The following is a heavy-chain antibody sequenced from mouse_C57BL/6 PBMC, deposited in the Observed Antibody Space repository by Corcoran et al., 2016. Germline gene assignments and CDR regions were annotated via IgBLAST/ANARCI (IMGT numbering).Heavy chain of an antibody. V-gene: IGHV1-18*01. J-gene: IGHJ3*01. CDR1: GYTFTDYN. Sequence: EVQLQQSGPELVKPGDSVMIPSKASGYTFTDYNMDWVKQSHGKRLEWIGDINPNNGGTIYNQMFKGKATLTVAKSSSTAYMELRSLPSEYTAVYYSAIRGDGFSYWGQGTLVTVSA. CDR3: AIRGDGFSY. CDR2: INPNNGGT.